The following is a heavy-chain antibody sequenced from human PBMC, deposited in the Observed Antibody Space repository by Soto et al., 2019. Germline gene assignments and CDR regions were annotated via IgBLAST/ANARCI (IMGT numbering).Heavy chain of an antibody. CDR3: AKDQSGYYYDSSGYYPFDY. V-gene: IGHV3-23*01. J-gene: IGHJ4*02. D-gene: IGHD3-22*01. CDR2: ISGSGGST. CDR1: GFTFSSYA. Sequence: PGGSLRLSCAASGFTFSSYAMSWVRQAPGKGLEWVSAISGSGGSTYYADSVKGRFTISRDNSKNTLYLQMNSLRAEDTAVYYCAKDQSGYYYDSSGYYPFDYWGQGTLVTVSS.